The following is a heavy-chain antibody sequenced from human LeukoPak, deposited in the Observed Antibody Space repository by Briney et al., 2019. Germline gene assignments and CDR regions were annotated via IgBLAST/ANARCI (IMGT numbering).Heavy chain of an antibody. J-gene: IGHJ4*02. V-gene: IGHV3-7*01. Sequence: GGAPRHSPAASVVTLFTSLMGCVRQAPGGGVGWVANINQDGMEKYNVDSVRGRFTVSRDNAKKSLYLQMNSMRAEDTAMYYCTRELGPCWGQGTLVTVSS. CDR3: TRELGPC. CDR2: INQDGMEK. CDR1: VVTLFTSL.